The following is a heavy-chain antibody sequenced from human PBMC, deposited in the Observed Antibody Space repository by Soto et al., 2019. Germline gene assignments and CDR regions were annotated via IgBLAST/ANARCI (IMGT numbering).Heavy chain of an antibody. V-gene: IGHV3-30*18. J-gene: IGHJ6*02. CDR1: GFTFSSYG. CDR3: AKLHYDILTGPHAPYYCYGMDV. CDR2: ISYDGSNK. D-gene: IGHD3-9*01. Sequence: PGGSLRLSCAASGFTFSSYGMHWVRQAPGKGLEWVAVISYDGSNKYYADSVKGRFTISRDNSKNTLYLQMNSLRAEDTAVYYCAKLHYDILTGPHAPYYCYGMDVWGQGTTVTVSS.